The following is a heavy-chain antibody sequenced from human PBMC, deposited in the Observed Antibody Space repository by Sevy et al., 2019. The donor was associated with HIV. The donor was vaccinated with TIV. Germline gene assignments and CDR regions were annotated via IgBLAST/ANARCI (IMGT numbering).Heavy chain of an antibody. CDR2: ISKSGSTT. D-gene: IGHD7-27*01. CDR3: AREANRELGNIPLAY. V-gene: IGHV3-48*02. J-gene: IGHJ4*02. CDR1: GFTFSHHN. Sequence: GGSLRLSCAASGFTFSHHNMTWVRQAPGKGLEWISYISKSGSTTYFVDSVRGRFTISRDNAKNSLFLEMHSLTDEDAAVYYCAREANRELGNIPLAYWGRGILVTVSS.